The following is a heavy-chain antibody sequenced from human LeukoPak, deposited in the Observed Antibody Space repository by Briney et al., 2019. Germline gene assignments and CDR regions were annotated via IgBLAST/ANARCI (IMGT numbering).Heavy chain of an antibody. J-gene: IGHJ6*02. D-gene: IGHD5-18*01. CDR3: ATIPHTAMGYYYGMDV. V-gene: IGHV1-24*01. CDR2: FDPEDGET. CDR1: GYTLTELS. Sequence: ASVKVSCKVSGYTLTELSMHWVRQAPGKGLDWMGGFDPEDGETIYAQKFQGRVTMTEDTSTDTAYMELSSLRSEDTAVYYCATIPHTAMGYYYGMDVWGQGTTVTVSS.